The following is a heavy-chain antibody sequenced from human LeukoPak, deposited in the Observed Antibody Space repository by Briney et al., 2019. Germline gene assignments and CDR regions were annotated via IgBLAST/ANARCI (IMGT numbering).Heavy chain of an antibody. D-gene: IGHD1-26*01. Sequence: PGRSLRLSCTASGFTFSSYAMHWVRQAPGKGLEWVAVISYDGSNKYYADSVKGRFTISRDNSKKTLYLQMNSLRAEDTAVYYCAITVGATPFDYWGQGTLVTVSS. CDR1: GFTFSSYA. V-gene: IGHV3-30*04. CDR2: ISYDGSNK. J-gene: IGHJ4*02. CDR3: AITVGATPFDY.